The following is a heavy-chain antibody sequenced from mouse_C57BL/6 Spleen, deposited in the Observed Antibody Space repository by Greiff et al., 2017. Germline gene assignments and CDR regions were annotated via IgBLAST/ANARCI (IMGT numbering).Heavy chain of an antibody. CDR3: ARDRYYGSSPHAMDY. CDR1: GFTFSSYA. Sequence: EVQGVESGGGLVKPGGSLKLSCAASGFTFSSYAMSWVRQTPEKRLEWVATISDGGSYTYYPDNVKGRFTISRDNAKNNLYLQMSHLKSEDTAMYYCARDRYYGSSPHAMDYWGQGTSVTVSS. J-gene: IGHJ4*01. D-gene: IGHD1-1*01. V-gene: IGHV5-4*01. CDR2: ISDGGSYT.